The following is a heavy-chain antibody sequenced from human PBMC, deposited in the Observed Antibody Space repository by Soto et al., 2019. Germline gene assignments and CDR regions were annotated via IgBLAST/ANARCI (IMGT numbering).Heavy chain of an antibody. V-gene: IGHV1-18*01. CDR3: ARGLGLRLLYFAMAV. D-gene: IGHD2-8*01. CDR1: GYRFSDYG. CDR2: ITPYNGNT. Sequence: QVHLVQSGGEVKKPGASVRVSCKTSGYRFSDYGISWVRQAPGQGLEWMGWITPYNGNTKFAQKFQGRVTVTTDTFTSTALMELRSQSPDDTAFYYCARGLGLRLLYFAMAVWGQGTLVTVSS. J-gene: IGHJ4*02.